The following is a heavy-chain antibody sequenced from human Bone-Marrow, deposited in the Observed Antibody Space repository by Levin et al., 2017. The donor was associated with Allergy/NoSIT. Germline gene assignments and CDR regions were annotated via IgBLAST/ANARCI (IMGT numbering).Heavy chain of an antibody. CDR1: GYSFTNYW. CDR3: VRRYSSSWYYPFDY. Sequence: GESLKISCKGSGYSFTNYWIGWVRQMPGKGLECMGIIHPGDSDTRYSPSFQGQVTISVDKSISTAYLQWSSLKASDTAMYYCVRRYSSSWYYPFDYWGQGTLLTVSS. V-gene: IGHV5-51*01. J-gene: IGHJ4*02. D-gene: IGHD6-13*01. CDR2: IHPGDSDT.